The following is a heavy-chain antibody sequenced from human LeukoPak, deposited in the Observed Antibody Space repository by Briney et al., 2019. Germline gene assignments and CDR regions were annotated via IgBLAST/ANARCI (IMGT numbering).Heavy chain of an antibody. D-gene: IGHD6-19*01. V-gene: IGHV3-33*01. J-gene: IGHJ4*02. CDR1: GFTFSSYG. Sequence: GRSETLSCAASGFTFSSYGMHWVRQAPGKGLEWVAVIWYDGSNKYYADSVKGRFTISRDNSKNTLYLQMNSLRAEDTAVYYCARGAVADSSRLIDYWGQATMVTHSS. CDR2: IWYDGSNK. CDR3: ARGAVADSSRLIDY.